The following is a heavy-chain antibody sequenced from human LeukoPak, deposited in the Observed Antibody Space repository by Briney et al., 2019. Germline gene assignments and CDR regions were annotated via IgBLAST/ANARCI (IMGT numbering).Heavy chain of an antibody. V-gene: IGHV3-7*03. Sequence: GGSLRLSCAASGFMFSSNWMSWVRLAPGKGLEWVANIKEDGTETYYVDSVKGRFTISRDNAKNSLYLQMNSLRVEDTAVYYCARHDWFDPWGRGTLVTVSS. J-gene: IGHJ5*02. CDR3: ARHDWFDP. CDR1: GFMFSSNW. CDR2: IKEDGTET.